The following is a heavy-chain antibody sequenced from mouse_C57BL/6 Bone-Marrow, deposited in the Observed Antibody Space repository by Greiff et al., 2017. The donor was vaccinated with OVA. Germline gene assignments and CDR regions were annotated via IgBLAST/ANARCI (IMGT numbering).Heavy chain of an antibody. CDR1: GYTFTDYE. Sequence: VQLQQSGAELVRPGASVTLSCKASGYTFTDYEMHWVKQTPVHGLEWIGAIDPETGGTAYNQKFKGKAILTADKSSSTAYMELRSLTSEDSAGYYCTRFYYCGSGGYFDVWGTGTTVTVSS. J-gene: IGHJ1*03. CDR2: IDPETGGT. D-gene: IGHD1-1*01. CDR3: TRFYYCGSGGYFDV. V-gene: IGHV1-15*01.